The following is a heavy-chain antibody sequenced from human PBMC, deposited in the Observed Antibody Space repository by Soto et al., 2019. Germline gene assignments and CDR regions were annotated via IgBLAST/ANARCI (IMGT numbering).Heavy chain of an antibody. D-gene: IGHD1-26*01. V-gene: IGHV1-18*01. CDR2: INVEDGNT. CDR3: ARVGAARALWDFDY. Sequence: QVQLEQSGPEVRKPGASVKVSCKASGFNFVNYGISWVRLAPGRGLEWMGWINVEDGNTNYPQKVQGRVTLTTDTSTRTAYMELRSLRSDDTAVYFCARVGAARALWDFDYWGQGTLVTVST. CDR1: GFNFVNYG. J-gene: IGHJ4*02.